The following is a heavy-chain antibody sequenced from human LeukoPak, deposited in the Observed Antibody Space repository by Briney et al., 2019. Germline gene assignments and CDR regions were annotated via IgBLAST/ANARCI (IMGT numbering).Heavy chain of an antibody. J-gene: IGHJ4*02. Sequence: GGSLRLSCAASGFTFDDYAMHWVRQAPGKGLEWVSGISWNSGSIGYADSVKGRFTISRDNAKNSLYLQMNSLRAEDTALYYCAKDASYSSSWYDYWGQGTLATVSS. V-gene: IGHV3-9*01. CDR2: ISWNSGSI. CDR1: GFTFDDYA. D-gene: IGHD6-13*01. CDR3: AKDASYSSSWYDY.